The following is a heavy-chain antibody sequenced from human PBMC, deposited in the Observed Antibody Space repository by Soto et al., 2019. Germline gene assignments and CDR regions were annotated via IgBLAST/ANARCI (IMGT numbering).Heavy chain of an antibody. CDR1: GGTFSSYT. V-gene: IGHV1-69*02. CDR3: ARADRVVPAAMVY. J-gene: IGHJ4*02. D-gene: IGHD2-2*01. CDR2: IIPILGIA. Sequence: ASVKVSCKASGGTFSSYTISWVRQAPGQGLEWMGRIIPILGIANYAQKFQGRVTITADKSTSTAYMELSSLRSEDTAVYYCARADRVVPAAMVYWGQGTLVTVSS.